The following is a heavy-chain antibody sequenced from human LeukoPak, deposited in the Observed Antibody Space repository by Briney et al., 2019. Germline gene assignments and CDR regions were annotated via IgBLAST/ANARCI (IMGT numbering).Heavy chain of an antibody. CDR2: VKRKIDGATT. J-gene: IGHJ5*02. D-gene: IGHD6-6*01. Sequence: PGGSLRLPCAASGFTFSDAWMTWVRQAPGKGLEWVGRVKRKIDGATTDYAAPVKGRLIISRDDSKSTVYLQMNSLKAEDTAMYYCTTAFIETRPWGHGTLVTVSS. CDR3: TTAFIETRP. V-gene: IGHV3-15*01. CDR1: GFTFSDAW.